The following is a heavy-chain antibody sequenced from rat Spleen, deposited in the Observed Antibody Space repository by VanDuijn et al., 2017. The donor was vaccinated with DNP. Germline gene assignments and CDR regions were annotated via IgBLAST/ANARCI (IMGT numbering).Heavy chain of an antibody. CDR2: ISYSGST. V-gene: IGHV3-1*01. D-gene: IGHD1-6*01. CDR1: GYSISSNY. CDR3: ARAYTTDYYYLDWYFDF. J-gene: IGHJ1*01. Sequence: EVQLQESGPGLVKPSQSLSLTCSVTGYSISSNYWGWIRKFPGSKMEWMGYISYSGSTGYNPYLKSRISITRDTSKNQFFLQVNSVTTEDTATYYCARAYTTDYYYLDWYFDFWGPGTMVTVSS.